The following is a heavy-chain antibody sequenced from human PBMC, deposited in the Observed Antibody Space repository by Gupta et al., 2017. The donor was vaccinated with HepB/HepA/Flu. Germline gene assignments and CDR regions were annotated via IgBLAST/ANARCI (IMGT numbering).Heavy chain of an antibody. CDR3: AKPCGRHKFGYYFDY. CDR1: GFTFSSYA. J-gene: IGHJ4*02. V-gene: IGHV3-23*01. Sequence: EVQLLESGGGLVQPGGSLRLSCAASGFTFSSYAMSWVRQAPGKGLEWVSASSGSGGSTYYADSVKGRFTISRDNSKNTLYLQMNSLRAEDTAVYYCAKPCGRHKFGYYFDYWGQGTLVTVSS. D-gene: IGHD1-26*01. CDR2: SSGSGGST.